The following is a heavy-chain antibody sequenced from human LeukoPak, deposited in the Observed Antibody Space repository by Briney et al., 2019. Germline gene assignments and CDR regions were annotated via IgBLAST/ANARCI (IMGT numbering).Heavy chain of an antibody. CDR2: ISSTGTYI. CDR1: GFPFSSYW. CDR3: ARDSIGDY. V-gene: IGHV3-21*01. J-gene: IGHJ4*02. D-gene: IGHD2-21*01. Sequence: GGSLRLSCVASGFPFSSYWMNWVRQAPGKGLEWVSSISSTGTYIYYADSMKGRFTISRDNAKNSLYLQMNGLRAEDTAIYYCARDSIGDYWGQGTLVTVSS.